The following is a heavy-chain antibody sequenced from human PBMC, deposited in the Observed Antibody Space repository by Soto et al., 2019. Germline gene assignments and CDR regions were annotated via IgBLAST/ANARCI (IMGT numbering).Heavy chain of an antibody. V-gene: IGHV3-48*01. CDR3: ARDDYIWGSYRYFDY. D-gene: IGHD3-16*02. CDR1: GFTFSSYS. CDR2: ISSSSSTI. Sequence: EVQLVESGGGLVQPGGSLRLSCAASGFTFSSYSMNWVRQAPGKGLGWVSYISSSSSTIYYADSVKGRFTISRDNAKNSLYLQMNSLRAEDTAVYYCARDDYIWGSYRYFDYWGQGTLVTVSS. J-gene: IGHJ4*02.